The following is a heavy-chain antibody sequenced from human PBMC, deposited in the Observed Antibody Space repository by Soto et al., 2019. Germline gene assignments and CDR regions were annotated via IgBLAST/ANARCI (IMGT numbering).Heavy chain of an antibody. V-gene: IGHV3-9*01. J-gene: IGHJ6*03. CDR1: GFTFDDYA. Sequence: PGGSLRLSCSASGFTFDDYAMHWVRQAPGKGLEWVSGISWNSGSIGYADSVKGRFTISRDNAKNSLYLQMNSLRAEDTALYYCAKDMTAPRGDYYYYYYMDVWGKGTTVTVSS. CDR3: AKDMTAPRGDYYYYYYMDV. D-gene: IGHD3-10*01. CDR2: ISWNSGSI.